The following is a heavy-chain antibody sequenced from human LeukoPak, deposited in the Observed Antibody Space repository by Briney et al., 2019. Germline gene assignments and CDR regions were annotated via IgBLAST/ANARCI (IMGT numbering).Heavy chain of an antibody. Sequence: SGTLSLTCAVSGGSISSSNWWSWVRQPPGKGLEWIGEIYHSGSTNYNPSLKSRVTISVDKSKNQFSLKLSSVTAADTAVYYCASLYGSGSYQPPTVDYYYYYGMDVWGQGTTVTVSS. V-gene: IGHV4-4*02. CDR2: IYHSGST. D-gene: IGHD3-10*01. CDR3: ASLYGSGSYQPPTVDYYYYYGMDV. J-gene: IGHJ6*02. CDR1: GGSISSSNW.